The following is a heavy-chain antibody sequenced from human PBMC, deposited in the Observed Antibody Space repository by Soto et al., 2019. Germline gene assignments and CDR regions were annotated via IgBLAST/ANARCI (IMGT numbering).Heavy chain of an antibody. V-gene: IGHV1-18*01. Sequence: ASLKVSYTASGYIFSKSGISWVRQAPGQGLQWMGWTSAHNGNTNYAQQFQGRVTMTTDTSTRTAYMELRSLRSDDTAVYFCAREGRFCDTVSCYCFDYWGQGTLVPVSS. D-gene: IGHD3-3*01. J-gene: IGHJ4*02. CDR2: TSAHNGNT. CDR3: AREGRFCDTVSCYCFDY. CDR1: GYIFSKSG.